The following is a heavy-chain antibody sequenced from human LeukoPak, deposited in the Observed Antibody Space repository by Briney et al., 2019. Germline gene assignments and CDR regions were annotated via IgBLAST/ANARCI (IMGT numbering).Heavy chain of an antibody. CDR1: GFTFSSYW. J-gene: IGHJ6*02. Sequence: GGSLRLSCAASGFTFSSYWMSWVRQAPGKGLEWVSYISSSGSTIYYADSVKGRFTISRDNAKNSLYLQMNSLRAEDTAVYYCARELALSMDVWGQGTTVTVSS. CDR2: ISSSGSTI. V-gene: IGHV3-48*04. CDR3: ARELALSMDV. D-gene: IGHD5-12*01.